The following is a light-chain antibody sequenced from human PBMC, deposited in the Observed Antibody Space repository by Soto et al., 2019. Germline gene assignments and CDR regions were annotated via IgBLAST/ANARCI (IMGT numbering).Light chain of an antibody. J-gene: IGLJ3*02. CDR3: SSYAGRNNWV. V-gene: IGLV2-8*01. CDR2: EVS. Sequence: QSALTQPPSASGSPGQSVTISCTGTSSDVGGYKYVSWYQQHPGKAPKLMIYEVSKRPSGVPDRFSGSKSGNTASLTVPGLQAEDEADYYCSSYAGRNNWVFGGGTKVTVL. CDR1: SSDVGGYKY.